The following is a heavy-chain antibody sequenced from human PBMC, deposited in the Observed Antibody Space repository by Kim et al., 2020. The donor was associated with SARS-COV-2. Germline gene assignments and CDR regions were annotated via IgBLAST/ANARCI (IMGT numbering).Heavy chain of an antibody. D-gene: IGHD3-3*01. Sequence: SETLSLTCAVYGGSFSGYYWSWIRQPPGKGLEWIGEINHSGSTNYNPSLKSRVTISVDTSKNQFSLKLSSVTAADTAVYYCARGENYDFWSGYYRLDYWGQGTLVTVSS. J-gene: IGHJ4*02. CDR2: INHSGST. V-gene: IGHV4-34*01. CDR1: GGSFSGYY. CDR3: ARGENYDFWSGYYRLDY.